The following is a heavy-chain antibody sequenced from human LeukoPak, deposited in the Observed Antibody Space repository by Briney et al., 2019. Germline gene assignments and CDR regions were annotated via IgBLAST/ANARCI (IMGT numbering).Heavy chain of an antibody. CDR3: ARDLYYYDSSGYFLGTRYFDY. CDR1: GFTFSSYG. Sequence: GGSLRLSCAASGFTFSSYGMHWVRQAPGKGLEWVAFIRYDGSNKYYADSVKGRFTISRDNSKNTLYLQMNSLRAEDTAVYYCARDLYYYDSSGYFLGTRYFDYWGQGTLVTVSS. J-gene: IGHJ4*02. CDR2: IRYDGSNK. V-gene: IGHV3-30*02. D-gene: IGHD3-22*01.